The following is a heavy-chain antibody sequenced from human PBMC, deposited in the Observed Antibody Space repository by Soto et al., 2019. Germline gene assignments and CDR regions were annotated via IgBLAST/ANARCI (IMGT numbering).Heavy chain of an antibody. CDR1: GYTFTSYA. Sequence: ASVKVSCEASGYTFTSYAMHWVRQAPGQRLEWMGWINAGNGNTKYSQKFLGRVTVTRDTSTTTVFMELSSLRSDDTAVYYCARGGHIAVVTASFDYWGQGTLVTVSS. J-gene: IGHJ4*02. CDR2: INAGNGNT. V-gene: IGHV1-3*01. D-gene: IGHD2-21*02. CDR3: ARGGHIAVVTASFDY.